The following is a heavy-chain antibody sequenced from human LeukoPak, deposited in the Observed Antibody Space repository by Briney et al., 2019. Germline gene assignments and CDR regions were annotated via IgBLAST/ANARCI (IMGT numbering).Heavy chain of an antibody. Sequence: PGGSLRLSCAASGFTFSSYSMNWVRQAPGKGLEWVSYISSSSSTIYYADSVKGRFTISRDNAKNSLYLQMNSLRAGDTAVYYCARGGFGELFSSDYWGQGTLVTVSS. CDR2: ISSSSSTI. CDR1: GFTFSSYS. CDR3: ARGGFGELFSSDY. J-gene: IGHJ4*02. V-gene: IGHV3-48*01. D-gene: IGHD3-10*01.